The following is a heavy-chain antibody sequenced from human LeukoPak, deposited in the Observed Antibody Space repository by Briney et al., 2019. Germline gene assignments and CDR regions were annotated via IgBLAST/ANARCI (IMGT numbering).Heavy chain of an antibody. Sequence: PGGSLRLSCAASGFTFSNYVLSWVRHAPGKGLEWVSSVSSSGGSTPYADSVKGRFTISRDNSKNTLYLQMNSLTAEDTAVYYCARVYSGSSYSFDYWGQGTLVTVSS. CDR3: ARVYSGSSYSFDY. D-gene: IGHD1-26*01. CDR2: VSSSGGST. J-gene: IGHJ4*02. CDR1: GFTFSNYV. V-gene: IGHV3-23*01.